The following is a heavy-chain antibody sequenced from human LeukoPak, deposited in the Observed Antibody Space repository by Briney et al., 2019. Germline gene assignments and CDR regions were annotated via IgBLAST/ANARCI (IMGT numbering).Heavy chain of an antibody. Sequence: ASVKVSCKTSGYIFTKHGISCVRQAPGQGLEWMTWISGYNGDTKYAQNFQGRVALTTDTSTSTAYMEVRSLRSDDTAVYYCAREHDNRVPYYCGMDVWGQGTTVTVSS. J-gene: IGHJ6*02. CDR2: ISGYNGDT. D-gene: IGHD3-22*01. CDR3: AREHDNRVPYYCGMDV. CDR1: GYIFTKHG. V-gene: IGHV1-18*01.